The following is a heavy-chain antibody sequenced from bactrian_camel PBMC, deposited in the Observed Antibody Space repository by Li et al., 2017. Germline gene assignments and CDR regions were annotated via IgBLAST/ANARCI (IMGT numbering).Heavy chain of an antibody. D-gene: IGHD5*01. CDR3: TPGVY. CDR2: INYAGDTT. V-gene: IGHV3S1*01. J-gene: IGHJ4*01. Sequence: HVQLVESGGGLVQPGGSLRLSCAASGFTFSSYWMFWVRQAPGKGLEWVATINYAGDTTYYADSVKGRFIISRDDATKTLFLQLNSLKTEDTAKYYCTPGVYWGQGTQVTVS. CDR1: GFTFSSYW.